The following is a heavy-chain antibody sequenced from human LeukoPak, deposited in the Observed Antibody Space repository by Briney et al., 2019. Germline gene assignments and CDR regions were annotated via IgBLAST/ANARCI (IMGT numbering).Heavy chain of an antibody. CDR2: IYYSGST. D-gene: IGHD6-25*01. Sequence: SETLSLTCTVSGGSISSYYWSWIRQPPGKGLEWIGYIYYSGSTNYNPSLKSRVTISVDTSKNQFSLKLSSVTAADTAVYYCARDQSGTDYYYMDVWGKGTTVTVSS. J-gene: IGHJ6*03. V-gene: IGHV4-59*01. CDR1: GGSISSYY. CDR3: ARDQSGTDYYYMDV.